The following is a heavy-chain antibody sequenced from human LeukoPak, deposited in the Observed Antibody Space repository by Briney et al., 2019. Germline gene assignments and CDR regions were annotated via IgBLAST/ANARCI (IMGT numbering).Heavy chain of an antibody. V-gene: IGHV4-4*07. Sequence: SETLSLTCTVSGGSISSYYWSWIRQPAGKGLEWIGRIYTSGSTNYNPSLKSRVTMSVDTSKNQFSLKLSSVTAADTAVYYCARHPLRWELPAYFDYWGQGTLVTVSS. D-gene: IGHD1-26*01. CDR3: ARHPLRWELPAYFDY. CDR1: GGSISSYY. CDR2: IYTSGST. J-gene: IGHJ4*02.